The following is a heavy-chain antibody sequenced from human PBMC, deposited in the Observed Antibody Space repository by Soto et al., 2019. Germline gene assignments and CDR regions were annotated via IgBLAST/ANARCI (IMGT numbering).Heavy chain of an antibody. CDR1: GYTFSEHG. CDR2: ISAYTGVT. D-gene: IGHD2-8*01. J-gene: IGHJ5*02. CDR3: AKDRPLLTQQFNGVS. Sequence: QIQLVQSGPEVKKPGASVRVSCKASGYTFSEHGFSWVRQGPGQGLEWLGWISAYTGVTDYAHKFQGRLTLITDSSSSTAYMVLSCLRFDDTAVYSCAKDRPLLTQQFNGVSWGQGTLVTVSS. V-gene: IGHV1-18*01.